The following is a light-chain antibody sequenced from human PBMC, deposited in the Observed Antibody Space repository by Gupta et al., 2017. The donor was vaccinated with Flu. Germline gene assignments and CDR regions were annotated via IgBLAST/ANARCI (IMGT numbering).Light chain of an antibody. CDR1: QSLVHRNGNIY. V-gene: IGKV2-30*02. CDR2: RVS. Sequence: DVVLTQSPLAWPVSIGQQASISCRSSQSLVHRNGNIYLTWFQQRPGQSPRRLIYRVSNRDAGVPYVFSGSGSGTDFTLKISRVEAEDVWVYYCMQGTYWPTFGQGTKVEIK. J-gene: IGKJ1*01. CDR3: MQGTYWPT.